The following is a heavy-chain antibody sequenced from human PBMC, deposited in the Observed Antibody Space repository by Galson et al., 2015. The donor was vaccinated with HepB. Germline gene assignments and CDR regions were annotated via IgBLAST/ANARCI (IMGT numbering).Heavy chain of an antibody. CDR1: GYTFTSYA. CDR2: INAGNGNT. V-gene: IGHV1-3*01. D-gene: IGHD3-10*01. Sequence: VSCKASGYTFTSYAMHWVRQAPGQRLEWMGWINAGNGNTKYSQKFQGRVTITRDTSASTAYMELSSLRSEDTAVYYCARAAVDTYYYGSGSYYPLDYWGQGTLVTVSS. J-gene: IGHJ4*02. CDR3: ARAAVDTYYYGSGSYYPLDY.